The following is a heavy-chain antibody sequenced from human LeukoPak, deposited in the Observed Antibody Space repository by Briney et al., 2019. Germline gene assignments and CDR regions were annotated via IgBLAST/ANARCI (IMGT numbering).Heavy chain of an antibody. V-gene: IGHV1-2*02. J-gene: IGHJ4*02. CDR2: INPNSGGT. Sequence: GSVKVSCKASAYTFTDYYMHWVRQAPGQGLEWMELINPNSGGTNYAQKFQGRVTMTRDTSISTGYMEISRLRHDDTAVYYCARVRGYSGYDPPGYWGQGALVTVSS. CDR1: AYTFTDYY. CDR3: ARVRGYSGYDPPGY. D-gene: IGHD5-12*01.